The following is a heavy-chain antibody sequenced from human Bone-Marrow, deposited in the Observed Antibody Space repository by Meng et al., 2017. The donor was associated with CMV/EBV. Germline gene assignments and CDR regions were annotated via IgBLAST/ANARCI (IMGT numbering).Heavy chain of an antibody. D-gene: IGHD2-2*02. Sequence: GSLRLSCTVSGGSISSSSYYWGWIRQPPGKGLEWIGSIYYSGSTYYNPSLKSRVTISVDTSKNQFSLKLSSVTAADTPVYYCARDHQDCSSTSCYSGFDYWGQGTLVTVSS. CDR1: GGSISSSSYY. CDR2: IYYSGST. V-gene: IGHV4-39*07. J-gene: IGHJ4*02. CDR3: ARDHQDCSSTSCYSGFDY.